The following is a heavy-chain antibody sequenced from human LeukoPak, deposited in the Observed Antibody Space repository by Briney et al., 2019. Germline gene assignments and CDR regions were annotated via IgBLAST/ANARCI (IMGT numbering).Heavy chain of an antibody. J-gene: IGHJ4*02. CDR1: GFTFSSSA. Sequence: GGSLRLSCAASGFTFSSSAMSWVRQAPGKGLEWVSAISNNGGYTYYADSVQGRFTISRDNSKSTLCLQMNSLRAEDTAVYYCAKQLGSCSDGSCYSPYWGQGTLVTVPS. CDR3: AKQLGSCSDGSCYSPY. CDR2: ISNNGGYT. V-gene: IGHV3-23*01. D-gene: IGHD2-15*01.